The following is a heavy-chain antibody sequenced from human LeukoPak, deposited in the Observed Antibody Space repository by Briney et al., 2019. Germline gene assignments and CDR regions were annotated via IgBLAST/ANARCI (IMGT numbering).Heavy chain of an antibody. CDR3: ARDLLPYY. V-gene: IGHV4-59*01. CDR1: GGYISSYY. CDR2: SDYNGSP. Sequence: SETLSLTCTISGGYISSYYWTWIRQPPGKGLEWIGYSDYNGSPNYNPSLKSRVTISVDPSKNQFSLKLTSVTAADTAVYYCARDLLPYYWGQGTLVIVSS. J-gene: IGHJ4*02.